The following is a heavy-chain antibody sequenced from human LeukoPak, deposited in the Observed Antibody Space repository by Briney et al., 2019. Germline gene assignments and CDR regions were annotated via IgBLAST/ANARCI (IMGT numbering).Heavy chain of an antibody. J-gene: IGHJ4*02. CDR2: IDPDGSEK. V-gene: IGHV3-7*01. D-gene: IGHD3-10*01. CDR3: ARIYYFGDNNWRYFDN. Sequence: GGTLRLSCAASGFTFNSYWMSWVRQAPGKGLEWVANIDPDGSEKQYGDSVKGRFTTSRDNAKNSLYLQMNSLRAEDTAIYYCARIYYFGDNNWRYFDNWGQGTLVTVSS. CDR1: GFTFNSYW.